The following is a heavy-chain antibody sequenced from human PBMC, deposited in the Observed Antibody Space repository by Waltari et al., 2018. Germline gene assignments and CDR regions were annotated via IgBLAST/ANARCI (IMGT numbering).Heavy chain of an antibody. CDR1: GFSLSNARMG. J-gene: IGHJ4*02. V-gene: IGHV2-26*01. D-gene: IGHD2-2*01. CDR3: ARIPSYCSSTSCPGYFDY. Sequence: QVTLKASGPVLVKPTETLTLTCTVSGFSLSNARMGVSWIRQPPGKALEWRAHIFSNDEKSYSTSLKSRLTISKDTSKSQVVLTMTNMDPVDTATYYCARIPSYCSSTSCPGYFDYWGQGTLVTVSS. CDR2: IFSNDEK.